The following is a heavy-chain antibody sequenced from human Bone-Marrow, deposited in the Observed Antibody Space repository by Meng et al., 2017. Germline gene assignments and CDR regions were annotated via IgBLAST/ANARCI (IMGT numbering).Heavy chain of an antibody. CDR2: IIPIFGTA. V-gene: IGHV1-69*05. D-gene: IGHD3-9*01. CDR3: ARATLVRYFGWVYNWFDP. J-gene: IGHJ5*02. CDR1: GGTFSSYA. Sequence: SVKVSCKAAGGTFSSYAISWVRQDPGQGLEWMGGIIPIFGTANYAQKFQGRVTITTDESTSTAYMELSSLRSEDTAVYYCARATLVRYFGWVYNWFDPWGQGTLVTVSS.